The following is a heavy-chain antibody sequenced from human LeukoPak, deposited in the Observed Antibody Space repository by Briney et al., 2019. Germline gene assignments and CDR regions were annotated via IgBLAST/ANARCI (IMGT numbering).Heavy chain of an antibody. CDR1: GGSISSYY. Sequence: TSETLSLTCTVSGGSISSYYWSWIRQPPGKGLEWIGYIYYSGSTNYNPSLKSRVTILVDTSKNQFSLKLSSVTAADTAVYYCARVYPGYNYGYYFDYWGRGTLVTVSS. CDR2: IYYSGST. CDR3: ARVYPGYNYGYYFDY. J-gene: IGHJ4*02. D-gene: IGHD5-18*01. V-gene: IGHV4-59*08.